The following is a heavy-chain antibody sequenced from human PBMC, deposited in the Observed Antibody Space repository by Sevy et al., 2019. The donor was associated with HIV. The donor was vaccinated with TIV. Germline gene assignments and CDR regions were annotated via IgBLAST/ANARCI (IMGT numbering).Heavy chain of an antibody. V-gene: IGHV6-1*01. CDR1: GDSVSSKSAV. CDR3: ARGSGYEFDY. J-gene: IGHJ4*02. Sequence: SQTFSLTCAISGDSVSSKSAVWNWIRQSPSRGLEWLGRTYYRSQWSNDYAVSLKSRMTINPDTSKNQLSLQLNSVTPDDTAVYYCARGSGYEFDYWGQGTLVTVSS. CDR2: TYYRSQWSN. D-gene: IGHD5-12*01.